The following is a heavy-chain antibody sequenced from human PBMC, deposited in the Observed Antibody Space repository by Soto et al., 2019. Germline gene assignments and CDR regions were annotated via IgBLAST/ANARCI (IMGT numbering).Heavy chain of an antibody. V-gene: IGHV3-30*03. Sequence: SLRLSCAASEFTFSNYAMHWVRQAPGKGLQWLAVISYDGSEKYYVDSVKGRFTISRDNAKNSLYLQMNSLRAEDTAVYYCARFYYDSSGYLPSPYYYYYGMDVWGQGTTVTVSS. J-gene: IGHJ6*02. CDR3: ARFYYDSSGYLPSPYYYYYGMDV. D-gene: IGHD3-22*01. CDR1: EFTFSNYA. CDR2: ISYDGSEK.